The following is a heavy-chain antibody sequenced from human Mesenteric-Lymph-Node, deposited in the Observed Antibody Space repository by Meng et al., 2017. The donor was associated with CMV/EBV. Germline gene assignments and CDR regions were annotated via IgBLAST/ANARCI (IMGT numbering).Heavy chain of an antibody. J-gene: IGHJ4*02. Sequence: GESLKISCAASGFTFSSYSMNWVRQAPGKGLEWVSYISSSSSTIYYADSVKGRFTISRDNAKNSLYLQINSLRAEDSALYYCARASREVDYWGQGALVTVSS. V-gene: IGHV3-48*04. CDR3: ARASREVDY. CDR1: GFTFSSYS. CDR2: ISSSSSTI.